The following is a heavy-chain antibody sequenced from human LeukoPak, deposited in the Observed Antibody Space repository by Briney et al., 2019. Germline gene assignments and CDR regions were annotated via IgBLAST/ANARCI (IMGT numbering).Heavy chain of an antibody. CDR2: INHSGST. J-gene: IGHJ5*02. V-gene: IGHV4-34*01. Sequence: SETLSLTCAVCGGSFSGYYWRWIRQPPEGGVEWVGEINHSGSTNYNPSLKSRVTISVDTSKNQYSLNLCSVTAADTAVYYCARGLVSSGSRNNCFDPWGEKTLVTVSS. D-gene: IGHD3-10*01. CDR3: ARGLVSSGSRNNCFDP. CDR1: GGSFSGYY.